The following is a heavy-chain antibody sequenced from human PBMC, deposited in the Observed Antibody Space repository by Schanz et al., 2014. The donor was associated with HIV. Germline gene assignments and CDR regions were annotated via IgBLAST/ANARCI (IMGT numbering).Heavy chain of an antibody. Sequence: QVQLVQSGAEVKKPGSSVKVSCKASGGTFSSYAITWVRQAPGQGLEWMGGLIPSFRLRTYAQKLQGRVTIDADESASTAYMELNSLRSDDRAVYYCARDPEGIAAAGSDYWGQGTLVTVSS. CDR3: ARDPEGIAAAGSDY. D-gene: IGHD6-13*01. CDR2: LIPSFRLR. J-gene: IGHJ4*02. CDR1: GGTFSSYA. V-gene: IGHV1-69*01.